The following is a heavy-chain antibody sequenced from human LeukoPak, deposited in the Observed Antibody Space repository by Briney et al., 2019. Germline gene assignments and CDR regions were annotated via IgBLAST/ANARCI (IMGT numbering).Heavy chain of an antibody. CDR1: GFTFSSYA. CDR2: ISGSGGST. Sequence: GGSLRLSCVASGFTFSSYAMSWVRQAPGKGLEWVSAISGSGGSTYYADSVKGRFTISRDNAKNSLYLQMNSLRAEDTAVYYCARARDAFDIWGQGTMVTVSS. CDR3: ARARDAFDI. J-gene: IGHJ3*02. V-gene: IGHV3-23*01.